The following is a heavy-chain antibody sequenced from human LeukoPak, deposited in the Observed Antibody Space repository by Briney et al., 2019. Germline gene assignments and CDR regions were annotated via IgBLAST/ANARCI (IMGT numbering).Heavy chain of an antibody. Sequence: SETLSLTCAVYGGSFSGYYWSWIRQPPGKGLEWIGEINHSGSTNYNPSLKSRVTISVDTSKNQFSLKLSSVTAADTAVYYCARAYCSGGSCYSSDYWGQGTLVPVSS. V-gene: IGHV4-34*01. CDR1: GGSFSGYY. D-gene: IGHD2-15*01. J-gene: IGHJ4*02. CDR2: INHSGST. CDR3: ARAYCSGGSCYSSDY.